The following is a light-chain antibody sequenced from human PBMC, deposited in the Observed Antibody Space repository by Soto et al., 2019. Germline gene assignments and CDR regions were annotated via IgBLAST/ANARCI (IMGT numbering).Light chain of an antibody. Sequence: EIVLTQSPGTLSLSPGERATLSCRASQSITSNFLAWYQQKPAQAPRLLIYGASTRAAGVPDRFSGSGSGTDFTLTITRLEPEDFAAYYCQQYGRSPLMYTFGQGTKLGV. CDR2: GAS. CDR1: QSITSNF. V-gene: IGKV3-20*01. J-gene: IGKJ2*01. CDR3: QQYGRSPLMYT.